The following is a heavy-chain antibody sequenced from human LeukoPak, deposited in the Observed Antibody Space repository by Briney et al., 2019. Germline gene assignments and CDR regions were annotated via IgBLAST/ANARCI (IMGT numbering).Heavy chain of an antibody. V-gene: IGHV3-15*01. J-gene: IGHJ4*02. CDR2: IKSKTDGGTT. CDR3: TTVVGTATSPSDY. CDR1: GFTFSNAW. Sequence: GGSLRLSCAASGFTFSNAWMSWVRQAPGKGLEWVGRIKSKTDGGTTDYAAPVKGRITISRDDSKNTLHLQMNSLKTEDTAVYYCTTVVGTATSPSDYWGQGTLVTVSS. D-gene: IGHD2-15*01.